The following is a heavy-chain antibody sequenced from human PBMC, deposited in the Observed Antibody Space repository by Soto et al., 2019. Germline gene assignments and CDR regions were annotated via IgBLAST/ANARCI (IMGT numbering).Heavy chain of an antibody. CDR2: ISESGGST. CDR3: AKRSPYSSGWYSPIFDY. Sequence: LRLSCAASGFSFSDYAMSWVRQAPGKGLEWVSVISESGGSTHYADSVRGRFTVPRDNSKNSLSLRMNSLRDEDTAVYFCAKRSPYSSGWYSPIFDYWGQGALVTVSS. J-gene: IGHJ4*02. V-gene: IGHV3-23*01. CDR1: GFSFSDYA. D-gene: IGHD6-13*01.